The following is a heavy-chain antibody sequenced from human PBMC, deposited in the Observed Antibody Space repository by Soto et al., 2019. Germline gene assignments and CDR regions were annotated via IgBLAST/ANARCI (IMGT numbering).Heavy chain of an antibody. CDR1: GGTFSSYA. V-gene: IGHV1-69*01. Sequence: QVQLVQSGAEVKKPGSSVKVSCKAPGGTFSSYAISWVRQAPGQGLEWMGGIIPIFDTTNYVQKFQGRVTITADGYTNRGYIELSSLVSEDTAVYYCVRPNYYGSGSYSDFDYWGPGTLVTVSS. CDR2: IIPIFDTT. J-gene: IGHJ4*02. D-gene: IGHD3-10*01. CDR3: VRPNYYGSGSYSDFDY.